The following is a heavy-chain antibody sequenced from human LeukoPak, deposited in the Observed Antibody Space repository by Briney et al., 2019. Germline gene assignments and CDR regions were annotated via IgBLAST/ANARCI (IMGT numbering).Heavy chain of an antibody. J-gene: IGHJ4*02. D-gene: IGHD3-9*01. CDR2: ILYDGSNK. CDR3: ARAQTRYYDILTGSSFDY. CDR1: GFTFSSYA. Sequence: GGALRLSCAASGFTFSSYAMHWVRQAPGKGLEWVAVILYDGSNKYYAASVKGRFTISRDNSKNTMYLKMTSLRAEDTAVYYCARAQTRYYDILTGSSFDYWGQGTLVTVSS. V-gene: IGHV3-30*04.